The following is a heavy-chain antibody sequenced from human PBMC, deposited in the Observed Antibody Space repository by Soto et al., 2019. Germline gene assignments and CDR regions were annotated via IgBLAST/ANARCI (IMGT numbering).Heavy chain of an antibody. Sequence: ASVKVSCKASGYTFTSYYMHWVRQAPGQGLEWMGIINPSGGSTSYAQKFQGRVTMTRDTSTSTVYMELSSLRSEDTAVYYCANADSVFTIFGVVITDHYYMDVWGKGTTDTVSS. CDR1: GYTFTSYY. CDR2: INPSGGST. D-gene: IGHD3-3*01. V-gene: IGHV1-46*03. CDR3: ANADSVFTIFGVVITDHYYMDV. J-gene: IGHJ6*03.